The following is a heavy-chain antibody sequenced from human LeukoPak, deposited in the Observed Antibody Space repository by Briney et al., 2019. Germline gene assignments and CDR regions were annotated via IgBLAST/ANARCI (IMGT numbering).Heavy chain of an antibody. CDR2: IGSSGSTI. V-gene: IGHV3-48*03. CDR3: ARARHPTYDSSGYVDY. J-gene: IGHJ4*02. CDR1: GFTFSSYE. D-gene: IGHD3-22*01. Sequence: GGSLRLSCAASGFTFSSYEMNWVRQAPGEGLGWVSDIGSSGSTIYYADFMKCRFTISRDNAKNSLYLQMNSLRAEDTAVYYCARARHPTYDSSGYVDYWGQGTLVTVSS.